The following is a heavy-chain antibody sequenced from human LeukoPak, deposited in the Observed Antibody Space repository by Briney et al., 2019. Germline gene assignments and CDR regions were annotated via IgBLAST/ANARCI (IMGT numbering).Heavy chain of an antibody. CDR1: GFTFSSYW. V-gene: IGHV3-7*01. CDR2: RKEDGSEK. J-gene: IGHJ4*02. CDR3: ARGRHSSSWSPIDY. D-gene: IGHD6-13*01. Sequence: GGSLRLSCAASGFTFSSYWMTWVRQAPGKGLEWVACRKEDGSEKYYVDSVKGRFTISRDNAKNSLYLQMNSLRAEDTAMYYCARGRHSSSWSPIDYWGQGTLVTVSS.